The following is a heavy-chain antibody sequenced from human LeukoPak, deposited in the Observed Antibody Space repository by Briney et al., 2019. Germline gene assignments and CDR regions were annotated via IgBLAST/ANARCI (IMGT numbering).Heavy chain of an antibody. CDR2: ISSNGGST. Sequence: GGSLRLSCSASGFAFSTYAMHWVRQAPGGGLEYVSAISSNGGSTHYADPVKGRFTISRDNSENTLYLQMSSLRPEDTAVYYCVKDNRDGDNLAWFDPWGQGTLVTVSS. CDR1: GFAFSTYA. D-gene: IGHD4-17*01. J-gene: IGHJ5*02. CDR3: VKDNRDGDNLAWFDP. V-gene: IGHV3-64D*09.